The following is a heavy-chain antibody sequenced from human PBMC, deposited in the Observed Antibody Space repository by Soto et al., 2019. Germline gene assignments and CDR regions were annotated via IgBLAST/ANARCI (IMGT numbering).Heavy chain of an antibody. V-gene: IGHV4-59*01. D-gene: IGHD5-12*01. Sequence: QVQLQESGPGLVKPSETLSLTCTVSGGSISSYYWSWIRQPPGKGLEWIGYIYYSGSTNYNPSLKSXXTXSXXTSKSQFSLKLSSVTAADTAVYYCARWGGSNWFDPWGQGTLVTVSS. CDR3: ARWGGSNWFDP. J-gene: IGHJ5*02. CDR1: GGSISSYY. CDR2: IYYSGST.